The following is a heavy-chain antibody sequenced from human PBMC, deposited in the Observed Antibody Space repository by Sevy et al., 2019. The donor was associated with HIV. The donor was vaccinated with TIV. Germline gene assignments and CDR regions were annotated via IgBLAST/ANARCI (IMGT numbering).Heavy chain of an antibody. CDR3: ANTYCSSTSCYN. CDR1: GFTFSSYA. Sequence: GGSLRLSCAASGFTFSSYAMSWVRQAPGKGLEWVSAISGSGGSTYYADSVKGRFTISRANSKNTLYLQMNSLRAEDTAVYYCANTYCSSTSCYNWGQGTLVTVSS. V-gene: IGHV3-23*01. CDR2: ISGSGGST. J-gene: IGHJ4*02. D-gene: IGHD2-2*02.